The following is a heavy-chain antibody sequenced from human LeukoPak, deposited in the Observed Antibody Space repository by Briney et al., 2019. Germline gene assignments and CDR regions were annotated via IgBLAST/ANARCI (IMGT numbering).Heavy chain of an antibody. V-gene: IGHV4-59*01. Sequence: GSLRLSCAASGFTFSSSVMSWVRQAPGKGLEWIGYIYYTGSTKYNPSLKSRVTMSVDTSKNQFSLRLTSVTAADTAEYYCARSRTTSSSVDYWGQGILVTVSS. CDR1: GFTFSSSV. CDR2: IYYTGST. J-gene: IGHJ4*02. CDR3: ARSRTTSSSVDY. D-gene: IGHD2/OR15-2a*01.